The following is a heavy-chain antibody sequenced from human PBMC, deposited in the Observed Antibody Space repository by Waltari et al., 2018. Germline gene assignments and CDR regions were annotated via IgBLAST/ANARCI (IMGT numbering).Heavy chain of an antibody. CDR3: AGQLYQGGAFDI. CDR1: GGSISSYY. Sequence: QVQLQESGPGLVKPSETLSLTCTVSGGSISSYYWSWIRQPPGKGLEWIGYIYYSGSTNYDPSLKSRVTISVDTSKTQFSLKLSSVTAADTAVYYCAGQLYQGGAFDIWGQGTMVTISS. D-gene: IGHD2-2*02. V-gene: IGHV4-59*08. CDR2: IYYSGST. J-gene: IGHJ3*02.